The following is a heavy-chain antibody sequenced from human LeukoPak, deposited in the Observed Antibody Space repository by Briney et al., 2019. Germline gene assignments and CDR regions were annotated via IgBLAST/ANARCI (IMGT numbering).Heavy chain of an antibody. CDR2: ISSSSSYI. CDR3: ARDSSYYDILTGYLPHTRTLDY. V-gene: IGHV3-21*01. J-gene: IGHJ4*02. D-gene: IGHD3-9*01. Sequence: GGSLRLSCAASGFTFSSYSMNWVRQAPGKGLEWVSSISSSSSYIYYADSAKGRFTISRDNAKNSLYLQMNSLRAEDTAVYYCARDSSYYDILTGYLPHTRTLDYWGQGTLVTVSS. CDR1: GFTFSSYS.